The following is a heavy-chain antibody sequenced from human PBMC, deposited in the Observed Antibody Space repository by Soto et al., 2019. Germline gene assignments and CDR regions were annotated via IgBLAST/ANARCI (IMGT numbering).Heavy chain of an antibody. CDR1: GFTLSSDA. D-gene: IGHD2-15*01. J-gene: IGHJ6*02. CDR2: ITYDGSSK. V-gene: IGHV3-30-3*01. Sequence: PGGSLRLCCAASGFTLSSDAMQWVRQAPGKGLEWVAVITYDGSSKYYTDSVKGRFTISRDNSQNTLYLQMKSLRAEDTAVYYRSSRYCSCGSWYPPAYGMDVWGQGTTVTVSS. CDR3: SSRYCSCGSWYPPAYGMDV.